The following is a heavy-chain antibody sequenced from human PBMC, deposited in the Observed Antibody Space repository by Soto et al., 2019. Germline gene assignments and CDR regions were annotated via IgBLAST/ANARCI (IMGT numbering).Heavy chain of an antibody. V-gene: IGHV3-48*03. CDR2: ISSSGSTI. CDR1: GFTFDTYG. D-gene: IGHD3-3*01. CDR3: ARDQTGQNDFWSGYYPPYYYYGMDV. J-gene: IGHJ6*02. Sequence: PGGSLRLSCVASGFTFDTYGIHWILQAPGKGLEWVSYISSSGSTIYYADSVKGRFTISRDNAKNSLCLQMNSLRAEDTAVYYCARDQTGQNDFWSGYYPPYYYYGMDVWGQGTTVTVSS.